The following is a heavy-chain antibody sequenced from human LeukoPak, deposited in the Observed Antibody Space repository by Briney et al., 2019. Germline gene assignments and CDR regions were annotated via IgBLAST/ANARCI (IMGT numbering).Heavy chain of an antibody. J-gene: IGHJ4*02. D-gene: IGHD3-9*01. V-gene: IGHV3-23*01. CDR2: ITGGGSGI. CDR1: GFTFSNYA. Sequence: PGASLGLSCAASGFTFSNYAMSWVRQAPGKGLEWVPAITGGGSGIYYADSMKSRFTISRDNSKNTLYLQINSLRAEDTAVYYCAKWGDYDVLTGYYVSDYWGQGTLVTVSS. CDR3: AKWGDYDVLTGYYVSDY.